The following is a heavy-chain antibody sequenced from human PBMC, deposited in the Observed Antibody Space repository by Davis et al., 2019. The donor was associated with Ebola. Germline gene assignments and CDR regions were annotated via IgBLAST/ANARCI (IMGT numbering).Heavy chain of an antibody. CDR1: SYTFTSYG. V-gene: IGHV1-18*01. D-gene: IGHD2-2*02. CDR3: ARDRPAAIRSVNWFDP. CDR2: ISAYNGNT. Sequence: ASVKVSCKASSYTFTSYGIGWVRQAPGQGLEWMGWISAYNGNTNYAQKLQGRVTMTTDTSRSTAYMELRSLRSDDTAVYYCARDRPAAIRSVNWFDPWGQGTLVTVSS. J-gene: IGHJ5*02.